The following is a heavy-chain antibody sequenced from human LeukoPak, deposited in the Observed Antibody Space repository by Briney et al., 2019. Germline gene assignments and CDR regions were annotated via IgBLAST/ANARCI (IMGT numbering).Heavy chain of an antibody. V-gene: IGHV3-30-3*01. CDR1: GFIFSSYA. CDR2: ISYDGDNK. J-gene: IGHJ6*02. D-gene: IGHD2-2*01. Sequence: PGGSLRLSCAASGFIFSSYAMHWVRQAPGEGLEWVALISYDGDNKYYADSVKGRFTISRDNAKNTLYLQMNSLGAEDTAVYYCATGTYCSRTSCYHYYYYGMDVWGQGTTVTVSS. CDR3: ATGTYCSRTSCYHYYYYGMDV.